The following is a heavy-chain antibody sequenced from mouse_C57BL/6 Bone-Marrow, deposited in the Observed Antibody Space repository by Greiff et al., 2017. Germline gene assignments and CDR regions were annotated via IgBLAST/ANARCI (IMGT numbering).Heavy chain of an antibody. CDR1: GYTFTSYS. CDR3: ARWYYGSSIDY. D-gene: IGHD1-1*01. J-gene: IGHJ2*01. V-gene: IGHV1-4*01. CDR2: INPSSGYT. Sequence: VQLQESGAELARPGASVKMSCKASGYTFTSYSMHWVKQRPGQGLEWIGYINPSSGYTKYNQKFKDKATLTADKSSSTAYMQLSSLTSEDSAVYYCARWYYGSSIDYWGQGTTLTVSS.